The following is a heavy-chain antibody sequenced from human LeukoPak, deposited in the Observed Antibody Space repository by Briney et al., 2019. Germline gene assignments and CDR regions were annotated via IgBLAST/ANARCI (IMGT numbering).Heavy chain of an antibody. Sequence: ASVKVSCKASGYTFTNYGFSWVRQAPGQGLEWMGWISAYNGNTNYAQELQGRVTMTTDTSTSTAYMELRSLRSDDTAVYYCARDAPYCSSTSRYAGRYFDYWGQGTLVTVSS. CDR1: GYTFTNYG. CDR3: ARDAPYCSSTSRYAGRYFDY. CDR2: ISAYNGNT. D-gene: IGHD2-2*01. V-gene: IGHV1-18*01. J-gene: IGHJ4*02.